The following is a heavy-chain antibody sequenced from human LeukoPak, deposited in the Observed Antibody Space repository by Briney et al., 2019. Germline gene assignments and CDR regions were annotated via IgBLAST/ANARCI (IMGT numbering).Heavy chain of an antibody. CDR3: AKPTSLKDANYGLNGTNY. J-gene: IGHJ4*02. V-gene: IGHV3-30*02. Sequence: GGALRLSCAASGFNFSAYGMHWVRQAPGKGLEWVAFIRYDGNIKYYADSVKGRFTISRDNSKNTLYLQMNSLRLEDTAVYYCAKPTSLKDANYGLNGTNYWGQGILVTV. CDR2: IRYDGNIK. CDR1: GFNFSAYG. D-gene: IGHD1-1*01.